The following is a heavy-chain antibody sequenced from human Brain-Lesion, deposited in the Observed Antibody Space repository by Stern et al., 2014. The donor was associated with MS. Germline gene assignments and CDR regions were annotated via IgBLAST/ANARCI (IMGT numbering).Heavy chain of an antibody. D-gene: IGHD4-17*01. CDR1: GGSISSGDNY. J-gene: IGHJ4*02. V-gene: IGHV4-30-4*01. CDR3: ARVPDYGDAFFDY. CDR2: IHYSGGT. Sequence: QLQLQESGPGLVKPSQTLSLTCTVSGGSISSGDNYWSWIRQPPEKGPEWIGYIHYSGGTYFNPSLKSRATISADTSKNQFSLKLNSMTAADTAVYYCARVPDYGDAFFDYWGQGILVTVSS.